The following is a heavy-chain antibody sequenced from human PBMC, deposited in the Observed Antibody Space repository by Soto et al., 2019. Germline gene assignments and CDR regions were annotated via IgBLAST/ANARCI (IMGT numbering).Heavy chain of an antibody. CDR2: IHYRRTT. D-gene: IGHD6-13*01. CDR1: GGSMRNYF. V-gene: IGHV4-59*01. J-gene: IGHJ4*02. CDR3: AAGEASRRNLAPHYLDF. Sequence: PSETMSLPCTVSGGSMRNYFWTWLRQPPGQGLERIGYIHYRRTTSFFPSYNPSLRSRVTISEDTSKTQFSLKLLSVTTADTAVYFCAAGEASRRNLAPHYLDFWGQGTLVTVYS.